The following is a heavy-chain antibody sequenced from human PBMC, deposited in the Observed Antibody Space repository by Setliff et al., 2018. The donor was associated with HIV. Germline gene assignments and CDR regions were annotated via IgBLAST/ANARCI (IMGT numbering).Heavy chain of an antibody. CDR1: GYAIRSGYY. Sequence: SETLSLTCAVSGYAIRSGYYWSWVRQPPGKGLEWIGEIYHSGSTNYNPSLKSRVTISVDKSNNQFSLKMKSVTAADTAVYYCARDRGSDGSGDKWFDPWGQGTLVTVSS. CDR2: IYHSGST. D-gene: IGHD3-22*01. J-gene: IGHJ5*02. CDR3: ARDRGSDGSGDKWFDP. V-gene: IGHV4-4*02.